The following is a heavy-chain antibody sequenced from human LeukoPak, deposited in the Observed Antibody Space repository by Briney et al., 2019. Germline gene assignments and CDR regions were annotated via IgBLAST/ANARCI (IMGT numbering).Heavy chain of an antibody. V-gene: IGHV3-23*01. CDR2: ISGGGST. CDR3: AKGGKWDVTPFDY. J-gene: IGHJ4*02. D-gene: IGHD1-26*01. CDR1: GFTFTNDW. Sequence: GGSLRLSCAASGFTFTNDWMNWVRQAPGKGLEWVSTISGGGSTYYADSVKGRFTISRDNSKNTLYLQVNSLRAEDTAVYYCAKGGKWDVTPFDYWGQGTLVTVSS.